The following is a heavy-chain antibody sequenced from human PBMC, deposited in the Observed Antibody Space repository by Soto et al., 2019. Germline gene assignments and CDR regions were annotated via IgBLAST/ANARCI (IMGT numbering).Heavy chain of an antibody. Sequence: EVQLVESRGGLVKPGGSLRLSCAASGFTFSSYSMNWVRQAPGKGLEWVSSISSSSSYIYYADSVKGRFTISRDNAKNSLYLQMNSLRAEDTAVYYCASLESDSYYFDYWGQGTLVTVSS. CDR3: ASLESDSYYFDY. J-gene: IGHJ4*02. CDR1: GFTFSSYS. CDR2: ISSSSSYI. D-gene: IGHD2-15*01. V-gene: IGHV3-21*01.